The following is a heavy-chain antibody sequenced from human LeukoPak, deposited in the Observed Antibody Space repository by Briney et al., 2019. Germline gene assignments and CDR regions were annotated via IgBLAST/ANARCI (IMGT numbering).Heavy chain of an antibody. V-gene: IGHV5-51*01. CDR3: ARHLFQSSGWHRWDAFDI. Sequence: GESLKISCKGSGYSFTSYWIGWVRHMPGKGLEWMGIIYPGDSDTRYSPSFQGQVTISADKYISTAYLQWSSLKASDTAMYYCARHLFQSSGWHRWDAFDIWGQGTMVTVSS. D-gene: IGHD6-19*01. CDR2: IYPGDSDT. J-gene: IGHJ3*02. CDR1: GYSFTSYW.